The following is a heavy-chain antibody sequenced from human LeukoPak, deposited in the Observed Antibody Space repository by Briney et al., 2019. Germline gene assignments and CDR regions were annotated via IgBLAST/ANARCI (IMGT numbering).Heavy chain of an antibody. J-gene: IGHJ4*02. Sequence: GGSLRLSCAASGFTFSTYGMHWVRQAPGKGLEWVAVIWYDGNNKYYADSVKGRFTISRDNSKNTLYLQMNSLRAEDTAVYYFARAKMTTAGGVFDYWGQGTLVTVSS. D-gene: IGHD6-13*01. CDR3: ARAKMTTAGGVFDY. CDR1: GFTFSTYG. CDR2: IWYDGNNK. V-gene: IGHV3-33*01.